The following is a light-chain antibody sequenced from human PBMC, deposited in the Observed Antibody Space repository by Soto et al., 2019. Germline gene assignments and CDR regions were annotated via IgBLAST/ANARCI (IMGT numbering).Light chain of an antibody. CDR2: KAS. CDR3: QQYNTYPWT. Sequence: DIQMTQSPSTLSASVGDRVTITCRASQSISSWLAWYQQKPGKAPKLLIYKASSVESGVPSRFSGSGSGTEFTLTISSLQPDDFATYYCQQYNTYPWTFGQGTKVEVK. CDR1: QSISSW. V-gene: IGKV1-5*03. J-gene: IGKJ1*01.